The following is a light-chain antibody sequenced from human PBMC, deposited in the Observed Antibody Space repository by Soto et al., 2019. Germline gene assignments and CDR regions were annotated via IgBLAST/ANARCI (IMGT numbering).Light chain of an antibody. J-gene: IGKJ3*01. V-gene: IGKV1-5*03. CDR1: QSVSSW. CDR3: QQYDSYSLT. CDR2: KAS. Sequence: DVQMTQYPSTLSAYVGDTITIICRASQSVSSWVAWYQQKPGKAPKLLIYKASSLESGIPSRFSGSGSGTEFTLTITSLQPDDFATYYCQQYDSYSLTFGPGTTVDIK.